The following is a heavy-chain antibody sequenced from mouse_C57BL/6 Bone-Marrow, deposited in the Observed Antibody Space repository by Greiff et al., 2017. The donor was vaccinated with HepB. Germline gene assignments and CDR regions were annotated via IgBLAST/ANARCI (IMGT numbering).Heavy chain of an antibody. J-gene: IGHJ4*01. CDR2: IYPRSGNT. CDR3: ARPRLAMDY. Sequence: VQLQQSGAELARPGASVKLSCKASGYTFTSYGISWVKQRTGQGLEWIGEIYPRSGNTYYNEKFKGKATLTADKSSSTAYMERRRLTADDSAVYCCARPRLAMDYWGQGTSVTVSS. V-gene: IGHV1-81*01. CDR1: GYTFTSYG.